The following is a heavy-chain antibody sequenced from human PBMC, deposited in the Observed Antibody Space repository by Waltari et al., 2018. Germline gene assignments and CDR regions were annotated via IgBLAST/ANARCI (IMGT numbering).Heavy chain of an antibody. D-gene: IGHD3-16*01. Sequence: EVKLVESGGGLVQPGGSLRLSCAASRFSFSSSWLAWSRPAPGKGLKGVANINQDGSVRNYVGSVKGRFTISRDNGENSLFLQMNNLRAEDTALYYCARDAYSHPDYWGQGILVTVSS. V-gene: IGHV3-7*04. J-gene: IGHJ4*02. CDR2: INQDGSVR. CDR3: ARDAYSHPDY. CDR1: RFSFSSSW.